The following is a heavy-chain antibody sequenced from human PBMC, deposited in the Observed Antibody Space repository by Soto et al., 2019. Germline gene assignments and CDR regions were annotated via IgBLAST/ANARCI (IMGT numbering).Heavy chain of an antibody. J-gene: IGHJ4*02. CDR3: AKDLILLYSSSDFDY. V-gene: IGHV3-23*01. CDR2: ISGSGGST. CDR1: GFTFSSYA. Sequence: EVQLLESGGGLVQPGGSLRLSCAASGFTFSSYAMSWVRQAPGKGLEWVSAISGSGGSTYYSDSVKGRFTISRDNSKNTLYLQMNSLRAEDTAVYYCAKDLILLYSSSDFDYWGQGTLVTVSS. D-gene: IGHD6-6*01.